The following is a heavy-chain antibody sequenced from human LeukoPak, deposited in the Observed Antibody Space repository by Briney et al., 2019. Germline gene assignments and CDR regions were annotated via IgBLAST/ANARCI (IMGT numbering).Heavy chain of an antibody. D-gene: IGHD3-22*01. Sequence: GASVKVSCKASGGTFSSYAISWVRQAPGQGLEWMGGIIPIFGTAIYAQKFQGRVTITADESTSTAYMELSSLRSEDTAVYYCARDLNYYDSSGYYYFFDYWGQGTLVTVSS. V-gene: IGHV1-69*13. CDR1: GGTFSSYA. J-gene: IGHJ4*02. CDR3: ARDLNYYDSSGYYYFFDY. CDR2: IIPIFGTA.